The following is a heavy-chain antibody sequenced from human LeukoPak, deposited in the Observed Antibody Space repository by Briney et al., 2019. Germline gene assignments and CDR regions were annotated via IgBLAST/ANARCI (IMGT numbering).Heavy chain of an antibody. Sequence: GASVKVSCKAFGYSFTSYGIGWVRQAPGRGLEWMGWISGYNGNRKYAQKLQGRVTMTTDPPPSIAYMELRSLRSDDTAVYYCARGAPYYDFWSGYYDYNWFDPWGQGTLVTVSS. D-gene: IGHD3-3*01. V-gene: IGHV1-18*01. J-gene: IGHJ5*02. CDR3: ARGAPYYDFWSGYYDYNWFDP. CDR1: GYSFTSYG. CDR2: ISGYNGNR.